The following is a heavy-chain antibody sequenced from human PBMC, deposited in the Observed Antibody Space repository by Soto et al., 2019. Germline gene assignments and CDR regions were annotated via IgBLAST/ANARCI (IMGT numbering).Heavy chain of an antibody. D-gene: IGHD2-2*02. CDR1: GGSFSGYY. J-gene: IGHJ5*02. CDR2: INHSGST. CDR3: ARGRIVVVQAAILNRLRGNWCYP. Sequence: PSETLSLTCAVYGGSFSGYYWSGNRQPPGKGLEWMWEINHSGSTNYNPSIKSRVTISVDTSKNQFSLKLSSVTASDTAVYYCARGRIVVVQAAILNRLRGNWCYPWGQGTLFTVSS. V-gene: IGHV4-34*01.